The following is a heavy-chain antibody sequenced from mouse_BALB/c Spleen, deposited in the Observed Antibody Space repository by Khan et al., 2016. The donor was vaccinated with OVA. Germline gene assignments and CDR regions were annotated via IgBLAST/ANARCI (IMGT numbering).Heavy chain of an antibody. D-gene: IGHD1-1*01. Sequence: QVQLKQSGPGLVAPSQSLSITCTVSGFSLTDYGVNWVRQPPGKGLEWLGMIWGDGSTDYNSALKSRLSISKDNSKSQVFLKMNSLQTDDTARYYCARGLRRGGFAYWGQGTLVTVSA. J-gene: IGHJ3*01. CDR1: GFSLTDYG. CDR2: IWGDGST. CDR3: ARGLRRGGFAY. V-gene: IGHV2-6-7*01.